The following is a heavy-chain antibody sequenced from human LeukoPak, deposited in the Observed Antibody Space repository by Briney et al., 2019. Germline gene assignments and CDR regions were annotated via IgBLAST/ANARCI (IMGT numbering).Heavy chain of an antibody. CDR1: GFTFSTYG. J-gene: IGHJ4*02. CDR2: IRYDGSSR. V-gene: IGHV3-30*02. D-gene: IGHD3-22*01. Sequence: GGSLRLSCAASGFTFSTYGMDWVRQAPGKGLEWVAFIRYDGSSRYYADSVKGRFTISRDNSKNTLYLQMNSLRAEDTAVYYCAKGIGGFYYDSSGYYSNDYWGQGTLVTVSS. CDR3: AKGIGGFYYDSSGYYSNDY.